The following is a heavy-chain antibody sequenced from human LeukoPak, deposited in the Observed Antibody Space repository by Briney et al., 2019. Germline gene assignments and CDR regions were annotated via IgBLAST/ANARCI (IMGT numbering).Heavy chain of an antibody. V-gene: IGHV3-23*01. D-gene: IGHD6-13*01. CDR1: GWPFSSYP. Sequence: GGSLRLSCAASGWPFSSYPMNGARQPPGKGLDGFSGISGSGDNTYYADSVKGRFTISRDNSKNTLFLQMNSLRAEDTAVYYCAKVRSGDIAAALNYWGQGTLVPVSS. CDR2: ISGSGDNT. CDR3: AKVRSGDIAAALNY. J-gene: IGHJ4*02.